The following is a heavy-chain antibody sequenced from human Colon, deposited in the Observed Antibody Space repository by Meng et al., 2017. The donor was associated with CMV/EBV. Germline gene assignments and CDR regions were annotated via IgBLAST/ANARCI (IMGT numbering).Heavy chain of an antibody. CDR2: INKDGGSI. Sequence: GESLKISCTGSGFTFRSYWMHWVRQVPGKGLVWVSRINKDGGSITYADFVEGRFTISRDNAKNTLYLQMNSLRVEDTGVYYCARGSNVYYGMDVWGQGTTVTVSS. CDR1: GFTFRSYW. CDR3: ARGSNVYYGMDV. D-gene: IGHD6-13*01. J-gene: IGHJ6*02. V-gene: IGHV3-74*01.